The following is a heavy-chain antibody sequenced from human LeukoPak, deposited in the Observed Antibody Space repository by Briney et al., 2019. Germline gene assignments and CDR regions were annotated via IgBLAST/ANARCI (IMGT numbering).Heavy chain of an antibody. CDR3: ARGGVSSGWSAGLLFDY. CDR2: IYHSGST. D-gene: IGHD6-19*01. J-gene: IGHJ4*02. Sequence: SQTLSLTCTVSGGSISSGGYYWSWIRQPPGKGLEWIGYIYHSGSTYYNPSLKSRVTISVDRSKNQFSLKLSSVTAADTAVYYCARGGVSSGWSAGLLFDYWGQGTLVTVSS. V-gene: IGHV4-30-2*01. CDR1: GGSISSGGYY.